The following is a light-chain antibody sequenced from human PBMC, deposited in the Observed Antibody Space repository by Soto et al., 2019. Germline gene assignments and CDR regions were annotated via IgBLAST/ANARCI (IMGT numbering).Light chain of an antibody. CDR2: KAS. Sequence: DIQMTQSPSTLSASVGDRVTTTCRASQSISSWLAWYQQKPGKAPKLLIYKASSLESGVPSRFSGSGSGTEFTLTISSLQSEDFAVYYCHQYNQWPLWTFGQGTKVDIK. CDR3: HQYNQWPLWT. CDR1: QSISSW. V-gene: IGKV1-5*03. J-gene: IGKJ1*01.